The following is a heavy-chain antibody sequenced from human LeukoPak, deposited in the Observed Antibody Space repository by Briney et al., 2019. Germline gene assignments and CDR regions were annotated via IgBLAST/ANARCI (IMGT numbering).Heavy chain of an antibody. D-gene: IGHD3-3*01. J-gene: IGHJ4*02. CDR3: AKGSGLGGTNVDY. CDR2: INYNGGGT. Sequence: GGSLRLSCAASGLTFSSYGMSWVRQAPGKGLEWVSLINYNGGGTYYADSVKGRFTISRDNSKNTLYMQMNNLRAEDTAVYYCAKGSGLGGTNVDYWGQGTLVTVSS. CDR1: GLTFSSYG. V-gene: IGHV3-23*01.